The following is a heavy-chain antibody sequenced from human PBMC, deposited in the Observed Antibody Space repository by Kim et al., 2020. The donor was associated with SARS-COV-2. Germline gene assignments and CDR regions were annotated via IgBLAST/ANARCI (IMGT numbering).Heavy chain of an antibody. Sequence: GGSLRLSCAASGFTFSAYAMSWVRRAPGKGLEWVAVIYSGDRSTYYAASVNGRFFISRDNSRNTLYLQMNSLGAEDTAVYYCAKDLRGGGIGAAGGMDV. CDR3: AKDLRGGGIGAAGGMDV. J-gene: IGHJ6*01. D-gene: IGHD6-13*01. CDR1: GFTFSAYA. V-gene: IGHV3-23*03. CDR2: IYSGDRST.